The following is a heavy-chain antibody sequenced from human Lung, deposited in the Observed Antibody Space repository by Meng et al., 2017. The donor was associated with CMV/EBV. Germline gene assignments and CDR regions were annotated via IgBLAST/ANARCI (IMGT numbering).Heavy chain of an antibody. D-gene: IGHD3-22*01. V-gene: IGHV4-39*01. CDR3: ARQSPSQYYYDSSGFHNWIDP. Sequence: SXTXSLXCTVSGGSISSISYYWGWIRQPPGKGLEWIGSIYYSGSTYYNPSLKSRVTISVDTSKNQFSLKLSSVTAADTAVEYCARQSPSQYYYDSSGFHNWIDPWXQGTMVTVSS. CDR2: IYYSGST. J-gene: IGHJ5*02. CDR1: GGSISSISYY.